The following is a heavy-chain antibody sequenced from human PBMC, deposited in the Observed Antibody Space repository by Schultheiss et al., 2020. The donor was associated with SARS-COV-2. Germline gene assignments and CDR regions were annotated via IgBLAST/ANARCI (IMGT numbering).Heavy chain of an antibody. CDR2: ISYDGSNK. CDR1: GFTFSSYA. D-gene: IGHD3-22*01. CDR3: AKGAYFDSSGYYDEY. J-gene: IGHJ4*02. V-gene: IGHV3-30*04. Sequence: GESLKISCAASGFTFSSYAMHWVRQAPGKGLEWVAVISYDGSNKYYADSVKGRFTISRDNSKNTLYLQMNSLRAEDTAVYYCAKGAYFDSSGYYDEYWGQGTLVTVSS.